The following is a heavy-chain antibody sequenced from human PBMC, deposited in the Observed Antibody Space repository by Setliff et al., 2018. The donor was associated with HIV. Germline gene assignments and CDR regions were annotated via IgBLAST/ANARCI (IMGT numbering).Heavy chain of an antibody. CDR1: GFTFSNYA. V-gene: IGHV3-64D*09. J-gene: IGHJ5*01. CDR3: VKSLMFFNWFDS. CDR2: ISTNGDST. Sequence: GESLKISCSTSGFTFSNYAMHWVRQAPGKGLEYVSSISTNGDSTSYADSVKGRFTISRDNSKNTLYLQMSSLRTEDTAVYYCVKSLMFFNWFDSWGQGTQVTVSS. D-gene: IGHD3-10*02.